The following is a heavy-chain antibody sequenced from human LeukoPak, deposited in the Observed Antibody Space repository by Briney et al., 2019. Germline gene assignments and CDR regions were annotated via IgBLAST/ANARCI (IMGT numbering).Heavy chain of an antibody. CDR1: GGSISSSSYY. Sequence: SETLSLTCTVSGGSISSSSYYWGWIRQPPGKGLEWIGSIYYSGSTYYNPSLKSRVTISVDTSKNQFSLKLSSVTAADTAVYYCARHREGLQWQDWFDPWGQGTLVTVSS. J-gene: IGHJ5*02. CDR2: IYYSGST. CDR3: ARHREGLQWQDWFDP. V-gene: IGHV4-39*01. D-gene: IGHD6-19*01.